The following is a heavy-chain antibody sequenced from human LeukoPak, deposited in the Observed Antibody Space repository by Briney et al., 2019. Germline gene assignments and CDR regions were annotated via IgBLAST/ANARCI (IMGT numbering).Heavy chain of an antibody. J-gene: IGHJ4*02. Sequence: GGSLRLSCAASGFTVSTNCMTWVRQAPGKGLEWVSTIYSGGTTYYADSVMGRFTSSRHNSRNTLYLQMNSLRAEDTAVYYCARVDTVMAYYFDLWGQGTLVTVSS. CDR2: IYSGGTT. D-gene: IGHD5-18*01. CDR3: ARVDTVMAYYFDL. V-gene: IGHV3-53*04. CDR1: GFTVSTNC.